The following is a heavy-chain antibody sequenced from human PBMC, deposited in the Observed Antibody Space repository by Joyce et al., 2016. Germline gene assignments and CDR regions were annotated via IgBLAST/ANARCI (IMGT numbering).Heavy chain of an antibody. J-gene: IGHJ3*01. Sequence: QVHLQESGPGLVKPSETLSLTCTVSGDSINNGDYYWSWLRQPPGKVLEWIGSLHETTTTYYNPSLKSRMFMSVDTSKNLFFLKVDSVTAADTALYYCARDFSMIIYVFELWGLGTLVTVSS. CDR3: ARDFSMIIYVFEL. D-gene: IGHD3-22*01. V-gene: IGHV4-39*07. CDR1: GDSINNGDYY. CDR2: LHETTTT.